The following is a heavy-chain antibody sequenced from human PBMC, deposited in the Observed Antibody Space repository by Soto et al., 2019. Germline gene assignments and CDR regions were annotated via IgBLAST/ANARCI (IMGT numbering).Heavy chain of an antibody. V-gene: IGHV4-34*01. Sequence: SETLSLTCAVYGGSFSGYYWSWIRQPPGKGLEWIGEINHSGSTNYNPSLKSRVTISVDTSKNQFSLKLSSVTAADTAVYYCARPLNDCSSTSCTNWFDPWGQGTLVTVSS. CDR3: ARPLNDCSSTSCTNWFDP. CDR1: GGSFSGYY. D-gene: IGHD2-2*01. CDR2: INHSGST. J-gene: IGHJ5*02.